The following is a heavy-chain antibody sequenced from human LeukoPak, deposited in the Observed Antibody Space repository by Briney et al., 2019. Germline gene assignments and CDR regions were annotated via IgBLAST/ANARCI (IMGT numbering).Heavy chain of an antibody. CDR2: IYYSGRT. D-gene: IGHD6-13*01. J-gene: IGHJ4*02. Sequence: RPSQTLSLTCTVSGGSVSNTSYYWGWLRQPPGKGPPRNGKIYYSGRTYYNPSLKSRVTLSVDTSENQFSLKLSSLTAADTAVYYCARHPQLGGEFLSRYFDYWGQGILVTVSS. CDR3: ARHPQLGGEFLSRYFDY. CDR1: GGSVSNTSYY. V-gene: IGHV4-39*01.